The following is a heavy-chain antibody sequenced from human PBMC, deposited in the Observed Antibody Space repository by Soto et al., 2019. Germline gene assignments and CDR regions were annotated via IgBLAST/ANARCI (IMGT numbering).Heavy chain of an antibody. Sequence: QVQLVQSGAEVKKPGSSVKVSCKASGGTFSSYAISWVRQAPGQGLEWMGGIIPIFGTANYAQKFQGRVTITADKDTSTAYMELSSLRSEDTAVYYCARAARVLRFLEGYFDYWGQGTLVTVSS. V-gene: IGHV1-69*06. CDR3: ARAARVLRFLEGYFDY. J-gene: IGHJ4*02. D-gene: IGHD3-3*01. CDR1: GGTFSSYA. CDR2: IIPIFGTA.